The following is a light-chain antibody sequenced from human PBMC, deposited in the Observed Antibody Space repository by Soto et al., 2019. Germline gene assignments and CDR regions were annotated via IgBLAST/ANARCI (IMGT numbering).Light chain of an antibody. Sequence: IQMTQSPSPLSASVLDIFTISFRASQSISIYLNWYQQKPGKAPKVLIYAASSLQSGVPPRFSGSGSGTDFTLTISSLQPEDFATYFCQQSYNIPRATFGQGTKVDIK. CDR3: QQSYNIPRAT. J-gene: IGKJ1*01. CDR1: QSISIY. CDR2: AAS. V-gene: IGKV1-39*01.